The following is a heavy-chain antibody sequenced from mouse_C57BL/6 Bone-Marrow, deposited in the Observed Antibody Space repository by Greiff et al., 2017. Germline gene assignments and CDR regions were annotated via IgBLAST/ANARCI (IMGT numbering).Heavy chain of an antibody. Sequence: GPELVKPGASVKISCKASGYAFSSSWMNWVKQRPGKGLEWIGRIYPGDGDTNYNGKFKGKATLTADKSSSTAYVQLSSLTSEDSAVYFGGRGGYDAWFAYWGQGTLVTVSA. CDR3: GRGGYDAWFAY. CDR1: GYAFSSSW. D-gene: IGHD2-2*01. V-gene: IGHV1-82*01. J-gene: IGHJ3*01. CDR2: IYPGDGDT.